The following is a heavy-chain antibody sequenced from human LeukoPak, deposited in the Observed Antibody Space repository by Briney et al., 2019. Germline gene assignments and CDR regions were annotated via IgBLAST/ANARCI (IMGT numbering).Heavy chain of an antibody. J-gene: IGHJ3*02. CDR2: ISNSGYTI. Sequence: GGSLRLSCAASGFTFSDDYMSWIRQAPGKGLEWVSYISNSGYTIYYADSVKGRFTISRDNAENSLYLQMNSLRAEDTAVYYCARDRELWLHGGAFDIWGQGTMVTVSS. CDR3: ARDRELWLHGGAFDI. D-gene: IGHD6-19*01. CDR1: GFTFSDDY. V-gene: IGHV3-11*04.